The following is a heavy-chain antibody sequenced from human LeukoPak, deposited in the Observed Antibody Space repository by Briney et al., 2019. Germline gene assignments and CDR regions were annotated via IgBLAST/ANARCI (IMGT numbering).Heavy chain of an antibody. V-gene: IGHV4-59*01. CDR2: IYYSGSA. CDR1: GGSIRGYY. D-gene: IGHD2-15*01. CDR3: ARSDIYCSGGTCPPNTFDAFDI. J-gene: IGHJ3*02. Sequence: SETLSLTCTVSGGSIRGYYWSWIRQPPGEGLEVIGYIYYSGSANYNPSLKSRVAISIDTSKNKFSLKLSSVTAADTAVYYCARSDIYCSGGTCPPNTFDAFDIWGQGTMVTVSS.